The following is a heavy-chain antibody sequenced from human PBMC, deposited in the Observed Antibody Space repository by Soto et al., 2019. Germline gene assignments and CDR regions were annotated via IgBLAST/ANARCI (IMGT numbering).Heavy chain of an antibody. CDR1: GGTFSSYT. CDR2: IIPILGIA. V-gene: IGHV1-69*08. J-gene: IGHJ6*02. D-gene: IGHD5-18*01. Sequence: QVQLVQSGAEVTKPGSSVKVSCKASGGTFSSYTISWVRQAPGQGLEWMGRIIPILGIANYAQKFQGRVTITADKSTSTAYMELSSLRSEDTAVYYCARDGVDTAMVKPWLNYYGMDVWGQGTTVTVSS. CDR3: ARDGVDTAMVKPWLNYYGMDV.